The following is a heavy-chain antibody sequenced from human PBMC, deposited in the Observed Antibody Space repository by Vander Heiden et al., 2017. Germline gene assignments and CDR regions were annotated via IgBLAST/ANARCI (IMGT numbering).Heavy chain of an antibody. CDR3: AREGNWNYFDY. J-gene: IGHJ4*02. Sequence: QVQLQESGPGLVKPSETLSLPCSVSGGSISTYYWTWIRQPPGKGLEWIGYIYYSGSTDYNPSLKSRVTISVDMSNNQFSLKLSSVTAADTGVYYCAREGNWNYFDYWGQGTPVTVSS. D-gene: IGHD1-20*01. CDR1: GGSISTYY. V-gene: IGHV4-59*01. CDR2: IYYSGST.